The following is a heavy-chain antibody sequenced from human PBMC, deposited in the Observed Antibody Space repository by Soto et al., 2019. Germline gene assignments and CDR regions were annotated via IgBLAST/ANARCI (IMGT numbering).Heavy chain of an antibody. D-gene: IGHD3-10*01. J-gene: IGHJ6*02. V-gene: IGHV1-69*12. CDR3: ARDFGFSGAPYYYYGMDV. CDR2: IILIFGTA. Sequence: QVQLVQSGAEVKKPGSSVKVSCKASGGTFSSYAISWVRQAPGQGLEWMGGIILIFGTANYAQKFQGRVTITADESTSTAYMELSSLRSEDTAVYYCARDFGFSGAPYYYYGMDVWGQGTTVTVSS. CDR1: GGTFSSYA.